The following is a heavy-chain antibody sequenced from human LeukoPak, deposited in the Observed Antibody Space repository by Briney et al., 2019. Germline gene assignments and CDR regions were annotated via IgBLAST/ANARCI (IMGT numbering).Heavy chain of an antibody. V-gene: IGHV1-46*01. CDR2: INPSGGST. CDR3: ARNVGSGLDY. D-gene: IGHD1-26*01. Sequence: ASVKVSCKASGYTFSDYYIHWVRVAPGRGLEWMGFINPSGGSTSYAQKFQGRVTMTRDTSTSAVYMELSSLRSEDTAMYYCARNVGSGLDYWGQGTLVAVSS. CDR1: GYTFSDYY. J-gene: IGHJ4*02.